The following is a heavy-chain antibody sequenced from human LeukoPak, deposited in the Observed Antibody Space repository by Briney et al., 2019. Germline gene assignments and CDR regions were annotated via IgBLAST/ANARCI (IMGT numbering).Heavy chain of an antibody. D-gene: IGHD3-10*01. Sequence: GASVKVSCKASGYRFTGYYIHWARQAPGQGLEWMGWINPNSGGTNYAQKFRGRVTMTRDTSVSTAYMEVSRLRSDDTAVYYCARDRRGYYDSGSYYHLIWGQGTLVTVSS. V-gene: IGHV1-2*02. J-gene: IGHJ4*02. CDR1: GYRFTGYY. CDR3: ARDRRGYYDSGSYYHLI. CDR2: INPNSGGT.